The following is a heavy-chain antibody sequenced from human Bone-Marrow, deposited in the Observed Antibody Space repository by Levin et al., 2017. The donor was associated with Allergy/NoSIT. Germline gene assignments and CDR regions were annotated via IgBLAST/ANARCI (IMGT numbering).Heavy chain of an antibody. J-gene: IGHJ4*02. CDR1: RGSIGSGAYS. Sequence: SQTLSLTCTVSRGSIGSGAYSWNWIRQPPGKGLEWIGYVLHSGNTYFNPSFKSRATISVDRTTNQFFLRLSSITGADTAVEYCARADSGTYSIGGEIDYWGQGTLVTVSS. CDR2: VLHSGNT. CDR3: ARADSGTYSIGGEIDY. V-gene: IGHV4-30-2*01. D-gene: IGHD1-26*01.